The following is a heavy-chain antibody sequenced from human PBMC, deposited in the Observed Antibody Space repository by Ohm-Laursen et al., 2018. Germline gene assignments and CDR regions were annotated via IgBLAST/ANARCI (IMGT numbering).Heavy chain of an antibody. D-gene: IGHD1-14*01. V-gene: IGHV4-4*07. J-gene: IGHJ6*02. Sequence: PSDTLSLTCTISGGAISSYYWSWIRQPAGKGLEWIGRINISGTNYNPSLKSRVTISVDTSKNQFSLKLSSVTAADTAVYYCASTGLRGGYYGMDVWGQGTTVTVSS. CDR2: INISGT. CDR1: GGAISSYY. CDR3: ASTGLRGGYYGMDV.